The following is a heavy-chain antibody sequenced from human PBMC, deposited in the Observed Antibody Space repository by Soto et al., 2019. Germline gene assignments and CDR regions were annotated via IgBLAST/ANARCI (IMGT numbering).Heavy chain of an antibody. CDR3: ARVSGWYYFDY. D-gene: IGHD6-19*01. V-gene: IGHV1-2*04. CDR1: GDTFTGCY. CDR2: INPNSGGT. J-gene: IGHJ4*02. Sequence: ASVEVCWKASGDTFTGCYMCWVRQAPGQGLEWMGWINPNSGGTNYAQKFQGWVTMTRDTSASTAYMELSSLRSEDTAVYYCARVSGWYYFDYWGQGTQVTVSS.